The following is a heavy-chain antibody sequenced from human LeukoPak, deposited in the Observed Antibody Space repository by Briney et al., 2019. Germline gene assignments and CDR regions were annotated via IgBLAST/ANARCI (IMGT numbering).Heavy chain of an antibody. J-gene: IGHJ4*02. V-gene: IGHV4-59*01. Sequence: SETLSLTCTVSGGSISSYYWSWIRQPPGKGLEWIGYIYYSGSTNYNPSLKSRVTISVGTSKNQFSLKLSSVTAADTAVYYCARGNYDFWSGYSDYWGQGTLVTVSS. CDR1: GGSISSYY. D-gene: IGHD3-3*01. CDR2: IYYSGST. CDR3: ARGNYDFWSGYSDY.